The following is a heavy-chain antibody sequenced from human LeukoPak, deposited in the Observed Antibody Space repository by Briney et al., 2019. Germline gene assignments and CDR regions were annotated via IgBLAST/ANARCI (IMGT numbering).Heavy chain of an antibody. CDR3: ARHREDWGFDL. CDR1: GCSNSSRGYD. V-gene: IGHV4-39*01. Sequence: SEALTLTCTGTGCSNSSRGYDWGCRREPQEKEKEWIGSIYYSGSTNYNPSLNSRVTISVDTFKNQFSLKLSSVTAADTAVYYCARHREDWGFDLWGQGTLVTVFS. CDR2: IYYSGST. D-gene: IGHD7-27*01. J-gene: IGHJ4*02.